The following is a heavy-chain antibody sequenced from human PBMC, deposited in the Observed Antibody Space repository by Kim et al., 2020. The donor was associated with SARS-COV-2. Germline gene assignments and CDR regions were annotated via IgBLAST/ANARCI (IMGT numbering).Heavy chain of an antibody. V-gene: IGHV4-39*01. Sequence: SETLSLTCTVSGGSISSSSYYWGWIRQPPGKGLEWIGSIYYSGSTYYNPSLKSRVTISVDTSKNQFSLKLSSVTAADTAVYYCASLLTVYGSGSYSPFDIWGQGTMVTVSS. CDR3: ASLLTVYGSGSYSPFDI. CDR1: GGSISSSSYY. J-gene: IGHJ3*02. D-gene: IGHD3-10*01. CDR2: IYYSGST.